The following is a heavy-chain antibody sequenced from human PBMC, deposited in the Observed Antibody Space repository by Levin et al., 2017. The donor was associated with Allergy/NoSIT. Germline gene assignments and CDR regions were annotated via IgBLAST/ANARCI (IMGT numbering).Heavy chain of an antibody. J-gene: IGHJ3*02. CDR3: ARVALTDAFDI. D-gene: IGHD1-14*01. Sequence: NASETLSLTCTVSGDSISSNNHYWGWLRQPPGKGLEWIGHIYYSGSTYYNPSLKSRLTISLDTPKNQFSLKLGSVTAADTAVYYCARVALTDAFDIWGQGTMVTVSS. CDR1: GDSISSNNHY. V-gene: IGHV4-39*07. CDR2: IYYSGST.